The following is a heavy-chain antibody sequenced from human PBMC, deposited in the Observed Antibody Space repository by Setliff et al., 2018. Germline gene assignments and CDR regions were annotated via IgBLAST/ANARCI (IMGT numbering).Heavy chain of an antibody. CDR1: GFTFSNYR. CDR3: ARTCSGSGCYAGLES. Sequence: GSLRLSCAASGFTFSNYRMHWVRQAPGKGLEWVAVIWHDGGNKYHADSVKGRFTIPRDNSKNTLYLQMNSLRPEDTAVYYCARTCSGSGCYAGLESWGQGTPVTVSS. V-gene: IGHV3-33*08. D-gene: IGHD2-15*01. CDR2: IWHDGGNK. J-gene: IGHJ4*02.